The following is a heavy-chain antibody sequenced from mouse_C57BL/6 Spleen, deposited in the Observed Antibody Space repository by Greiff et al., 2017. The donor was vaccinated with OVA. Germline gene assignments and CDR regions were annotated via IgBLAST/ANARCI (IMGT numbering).Heavy chain of an antibody. CDR2: IWSGGGT. D-gene: IGHD2-4*01. CDR3: AKIYYDYDGYAMDY. CDR1: GFSLTSYG. J-gene: IGHJ4*01. Sequence: QVQLQQSGPGLVQPSQRLSITCTVSGFSLTSYGVHWVRQSPGKGLEWLGVIWSGGGTDYNAAFISRLSISKDNSKSQVFFKMNSLQADDTAIYYCAKIYYDYDGYAMDYWGQGTSVTVSS. V-gene: IGHV2-2*01.